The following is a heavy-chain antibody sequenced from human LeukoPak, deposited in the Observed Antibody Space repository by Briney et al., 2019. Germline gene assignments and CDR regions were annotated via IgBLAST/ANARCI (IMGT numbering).Heavy chain of an antibody. Sequence: GGSLRLSCAASGFTFSSYWMHWVRQVPGKGLMWVSRINSDGSSTSYAGSVKGRFTISRDNAKNTLYLQMNSLRAEDTAVYYCVSGSSTWYGYWGQGTLVTVSS. CDR2: INSDGSST. CDR1: GFTFSSYW. CDR3: VSGSSTWYGY. J-gene: IGHJ4*02. V-gene: IGHV3-74*01. D-gene: IGHD6-13*01.